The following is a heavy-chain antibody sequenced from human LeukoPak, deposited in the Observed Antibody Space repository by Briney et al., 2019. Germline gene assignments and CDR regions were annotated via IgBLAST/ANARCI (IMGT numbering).Heavy chain of an antibody. V-gene: IGHV3-21*01. Sequence: GGSLRLSCAASGFTFSSYSMNWVRQAPGKGLEWVSSISSSSSYIYYADSVKGRFTISRDNAKNSLYLQMNSLRAEDTAVYYSASEVSKDDGYKFDYWGQGTLVTVSS. CDR3: ASEVSKDDGYKFDY. CDR2: ISSSSSYI. D-gene: IGHD5-24*01. CDR1: GFTFSSYS. J-gene: IGHJ4*02.